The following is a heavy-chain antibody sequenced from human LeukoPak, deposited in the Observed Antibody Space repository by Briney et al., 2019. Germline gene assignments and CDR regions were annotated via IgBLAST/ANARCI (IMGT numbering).Heavy chain of an antibody. CDR2: IYYSGST. Sequence: SEALSLTCTVSGGSISSSSYYWGWIRQPPGKGLEWIGSIYYSGSTYYNPSLKSRVTISVDTSKNQFSLKLSSVTAADTAAYYCARGKARGIAAAGSIDYWGQGTLVTVSS. D-gene: IGHD6-13*01. J-gene: IGHJ4*02. V-gene: IGHV4-39*07. CDR1: GGSISSSSYY. CDR3: ARGKARGIAAAGSIDY.